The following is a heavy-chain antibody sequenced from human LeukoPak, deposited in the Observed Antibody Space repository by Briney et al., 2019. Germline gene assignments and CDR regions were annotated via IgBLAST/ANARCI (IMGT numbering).Heavy chain of an antibody. CDR1: GLPFSSYE. CDR2: MSSRGTTI. Sequence: GGSLILSCAGSGLPFSSYEMNWVRQAPGKGLEWISYMSSRGTTIYYADSVKGRFTISRDNAENSVYLQMNSLRAEDTAVYYCAKDFETAQARVYDSSGYAFDIWGQGTMVTVSS. J-gene: IGHJ3*02. CDR3: AKDFETAQARVYDSSGYAFDI. V-gene: IGHV3-48*03. D-gene: IGHD3-22*01.